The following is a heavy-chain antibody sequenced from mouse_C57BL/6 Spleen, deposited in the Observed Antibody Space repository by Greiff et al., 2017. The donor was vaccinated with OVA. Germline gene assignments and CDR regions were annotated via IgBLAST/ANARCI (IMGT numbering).Heavy chain of an antibody. Sequence: QVQLQQPGTELVKPGASVKLSCKASGYTFTSYWMHWVKQRPGQGLEWIGNINPSNGGTNYNETFKSKATLTVAKSSSTAYMQLSSLTSEDTAVYYCATAMVTTWYFDDWGTGTTVTVSA. CDR2: INPSNGGT. V-gene: IGHV1-53*01. CDR1: GYTFTSYW. D-gene: IGHD2-2*01. J-gene: IGHJ1*03. CDR3: ATAMVTTWYFDD.